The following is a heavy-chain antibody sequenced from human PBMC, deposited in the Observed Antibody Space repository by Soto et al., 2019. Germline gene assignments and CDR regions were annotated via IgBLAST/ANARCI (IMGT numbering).Heavy chain of an antibody. V-gene: IGHV3-30*18. J-gene: IGHJ4*02. Sequence: QRLSCAASGFTFSSYGMHWVRQAPGKGLEWVAVISYDGSNKYYADSVKGRFTISRDNSKNTLYLQMNSLRAEDTAVYYCAKVVVAATYPYYLDYWGQGTMVTFSS. CDR2: ISYDGSNK. CDR3: AKVVVAATYPYYLDY. CDR1: GFTFSSYG. D-gene: IGHD2-15*01.